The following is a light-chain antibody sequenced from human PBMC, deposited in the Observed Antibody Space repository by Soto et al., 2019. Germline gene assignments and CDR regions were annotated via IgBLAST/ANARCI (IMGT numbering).Light chain of an antibody. Sequence: DIQMTQSPSSLSGSVGDSVTITCRASLGISNYLAWYQQRPGKAPTLLIYAASTLQSGVPSRFSGSGSGTDFTLTISSLQPEDVATYYCQRYNNAPRTFGQGTKVEIK. CDR1: LGISNY. CDR3: QRYNNAPRT. V-gene: IGKV1-27*01. CDR2: AAS. J-gene: IGKJ1*01.